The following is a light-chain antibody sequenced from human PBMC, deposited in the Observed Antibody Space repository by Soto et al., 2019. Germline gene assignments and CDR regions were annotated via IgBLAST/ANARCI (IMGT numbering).Light chain of an antibody. CDR3: QQYYSYSPWT. CDR1: QSISSW. CDR2: DSS. J-gene: IGKJ1*01. Sequence: DIQMTQSPSTLSASVGDRGTITCRASQSISSWLAWYQQKPGNAPKLLIYDSSSLESGAPSRFSGSGSGTEFTLSISSLQPDDVATYYYQQYYSYSPWTFGQGTKVEIK. V-gene: IGKV1-5*01.